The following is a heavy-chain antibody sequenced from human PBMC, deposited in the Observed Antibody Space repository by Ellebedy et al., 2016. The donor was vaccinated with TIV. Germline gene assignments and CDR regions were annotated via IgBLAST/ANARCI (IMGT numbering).Heavy chain of an antibody. J-gene: IGHJ2*01. D-gene: IGHD1-26*01. CDR1: GFTFDDYA. CDR2: ISWNSGSI. Sequence: GGSLRLSXAASGFTFDDYAMHWVRQAPGKGLEWVSGISWNSGSIGYADSVKGRFTISRDNAKNSLYLQMNSLGAEDTALYYCAKDNQWELRYWYFDLWGRGTLVTVSS. CDR3: AKDNQWELRYWYFDL. V-gene: IGHV3-9*01.